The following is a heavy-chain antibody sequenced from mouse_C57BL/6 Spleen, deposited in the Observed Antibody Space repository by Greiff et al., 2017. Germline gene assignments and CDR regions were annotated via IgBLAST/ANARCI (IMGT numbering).Heavy chain of an antibody. Sequence: EVQGVESVAELVRPGASVKLSCTASGFNIKNTYMHWVKQRPEQGLEWIGRIDPANGNTKYAPKFKGKATITADTSSNTAYMQLSSLTSEDTAIYYCARGTVVAHWYFEVWGTGTTVTVSS. CDR1: GFNIKNTY. J-gene: IGHJ1*03. CDR3: ARGTVVAHWYFEV. D-gene: IGHD1-1*01. CDR2: IDPANGNT. V-gene: IGHV14-3*01.